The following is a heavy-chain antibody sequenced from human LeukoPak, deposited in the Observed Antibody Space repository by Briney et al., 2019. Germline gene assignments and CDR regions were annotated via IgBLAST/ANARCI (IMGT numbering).Heavy chain of an antibody. V-gene: IGHV4-59*01. CDR1: GGSISSYY. J-gene: IGHJ5*02. Sequence: SETLSLTCTVSGGSISSYYWSWIRQPPGKGLEWIGYIYYSGSTNYNPSLKSRVTISVDTSKNQFSLKLSSVTAADTAVYYYARGTPHTYYDILTGYIWFDPWGQGTLVTVSS. CDR2: IYYSGST. D-gene: IGHD3-9*01. CDR3: ARGTPHTYYDILTGYIWFDP.